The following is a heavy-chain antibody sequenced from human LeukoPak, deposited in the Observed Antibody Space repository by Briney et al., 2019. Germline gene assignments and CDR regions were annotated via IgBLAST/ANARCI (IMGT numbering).Heavy chain of an antibody. J-gene: IGHJ4*02. Sequence: SQTLSLTCTVSGGSISSGGYYRSWIRQHPGKGLEWIGYIYYSGSTYYNPSLKSRVTISVDTSKNQFSLKLSSVTAADTAVYYCASYSAPSPYYYDSSGPIDYWGQGTLVTVSS. V-gene: IGHV4-31*03. CDR2: IYYSGST. CDR1: GGSISSGGYY. CDR3: ASYSAPSPYYYDSSGPIDY. D-gene: IGHD3-22*01.